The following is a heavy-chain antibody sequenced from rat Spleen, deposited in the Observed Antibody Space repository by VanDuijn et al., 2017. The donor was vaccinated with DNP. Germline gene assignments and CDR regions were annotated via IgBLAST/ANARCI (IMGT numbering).Heavy chain of an antibody. CDR3: TREQHFHFDY. Sequence: EVQLVESGGGLVQPGRSLKLSCVASGFTFSNYGMAWVRQAPKQGLEWVAMISHSDGTTYYPDSVKGRFTISRDNAKNSLFLQLNSLKSDDTATYYCTREQHFHFDYWGQGVMVTVSS. CDR2: ISHSDGTT. J-gene: IGHJ2*01. V-gene: IGHV5S13*01. CDR1: GFTFSNYG.